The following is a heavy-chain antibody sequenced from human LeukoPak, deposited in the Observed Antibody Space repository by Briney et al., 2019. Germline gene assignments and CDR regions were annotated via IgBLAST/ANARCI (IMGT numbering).Heavy chain of an antibody. CDR1: TGSFSGYY. D-gene: IGHD3-22*01. V-gene: IGHV4-34*01. Sequence: PSETLSLTCGVYTGSFSGYYWSWIRQPPGKGLEWIGEINHSGSTNYNPSLKSRVTISVDTSKNQFSLKLRSVTAADTAVYYCATSAYDSSAYYQDYWGQGTLVTVPS. J-gene: IGHJ4*02. CDR3: ATSAYDSSAYYQDY. CDR2: INHSGST.